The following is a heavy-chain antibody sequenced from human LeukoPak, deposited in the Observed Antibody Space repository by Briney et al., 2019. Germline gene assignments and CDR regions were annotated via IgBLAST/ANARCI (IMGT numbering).Heavy chain of an antibody. CDR2: ITTSSSTI. Sequence: PGGSLRLSCAASRFTFSSYNMNWVRQAPGKGLEWVSFITTSSSTIYYADSVKGRFTISRDNDKNSLYLQMNSLRAEDTAVHYCARDSGYPRAHGFDIWGQGTMVTVSS. CDR3: ARDSGYPRAHGFDI. V-gene: IGHV3-48*01. CDR1: RFTFSSYN. J-gene: IGHJ3*02. D-gene: IGHD3-22*01.